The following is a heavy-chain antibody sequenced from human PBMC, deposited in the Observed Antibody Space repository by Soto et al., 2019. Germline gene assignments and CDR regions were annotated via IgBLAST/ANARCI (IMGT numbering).Heavy chain of an antibody. CDR3: AHRRVRDSSGENFDS. J-gene: IGHJ4*02. CDR2: HYWDEDK. V-gene: IGHV2-5*02. D-gene: IGHD6-19*01. CDR1: GFSLNTNAGG. Sequence: QITLKESGPTLVKPTQTLTLTCTFSGFSLNTNAGGVGWIRQPPGKALQWLALHYWDEDKRYSPSLKNRPTITTDTSKNQVVLTMTNMDPVDTATYYCAHRRVRDSSGENFDSWGQGTLVTVSS.